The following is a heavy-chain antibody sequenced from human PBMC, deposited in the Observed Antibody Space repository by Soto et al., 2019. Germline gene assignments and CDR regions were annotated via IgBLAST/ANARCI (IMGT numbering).Heavy chain of an antibody. Sequence: SETLSLTCAVYGGSFSGYYWSWIRQPPGKGLEWIGEINHSGSTNYNPSLKSRVTISVDTSKNQFSLKLSSVTAADTAVYYCGRVPAYGSGRFDYWGQGTLVTVS. CDR2: INHSGST. D-gene: IGHD3-10*01. J-gene: IGHJ4*02. V-gene: IGHV4-34*01. CDR1: GGSFSGYY. CDR3: GRVPAYGSGRFDY.